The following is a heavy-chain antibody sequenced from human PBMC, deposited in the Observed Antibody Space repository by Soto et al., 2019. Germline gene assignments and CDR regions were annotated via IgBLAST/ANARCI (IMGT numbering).Heavy chain of an antibody. V-gene: IGHV4-34*01. CDR3: ARARGNKAAAGMRSYFDY. CDR1: DGSFSGYY. J-gene: IGHJ4*02. Sequence: QVQLQQWGAGLLKPSETLSLTCAVYDGSFSGYYWSWIRQPPGKGLGWIGEINHSGSTNYNPSLKSRVTISVDTHKNQFSLKLSSVTAADTAVYYCARARGNKAAAGMRSYFDYWGQGTLVTVSS. D-gene: IGHD6-13*01. CDR2: INHSGST.